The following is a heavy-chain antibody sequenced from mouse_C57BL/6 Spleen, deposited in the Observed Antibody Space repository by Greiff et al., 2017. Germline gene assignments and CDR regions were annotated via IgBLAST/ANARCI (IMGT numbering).Heavy chain of an antibody. Sequence: EVKVVESGGGLVKPGGSLKLSCAASGFTFSSYAMSWVRQTPEKRLEWVATISDGGSYTSYPDNVKGRFTISRDNAKNNLYLQMSHLKSEDTAMYYCARDPYYYGSNYFDYWGQGTTLTVSS. CDR2: ISDGGSYT. D-gene: IGHD1-1*01. CDR1: GFTFSSYA. J-gene: IGHJ2*01. CDR3: ARDPYYYGSNYFDY. V-gene: IGHV5-4*01.